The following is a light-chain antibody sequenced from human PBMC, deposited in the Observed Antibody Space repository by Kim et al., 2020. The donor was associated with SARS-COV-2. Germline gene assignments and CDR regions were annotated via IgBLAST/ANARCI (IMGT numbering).Light chain of an antibody. CDR2: DAS. J-gene: IGKJ2*01. CDR1: QSISMW. Sequence: DIQMTQSPSALSASVGDRVTITCRASQSISMWLAWYQQKAGKAPKLVVYDASSVESGVPSRFRGSGSGTEFTLTISSLQPDDFATYYCLQYNGNSYTFGQGTKVEI. V-gene: IGKV1-5*01. CDR3: LQYNGNSYT.